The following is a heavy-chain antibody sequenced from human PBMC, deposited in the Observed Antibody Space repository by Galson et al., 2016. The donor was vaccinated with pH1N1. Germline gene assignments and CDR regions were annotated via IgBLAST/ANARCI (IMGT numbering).Heavy chain of an antibody. V-gene: IGHV5-51*01. CDR3: ASGYKWNDEGQFAY. Sequence: QPGAEVKKPGESLKISCRGSGYSFTNYLIAWLRQMHGIGLEWVGIIYPGDSDTRYSPSFQDRVTVSADKSITNAYLQCRSLKASDSAMYCCASGYKWNDEGQFAYWGQGTLVTVSS. J-gene: IGHJ4*02. CDR2: IYPGDSDT. D-gene: IGHD1-1*01. CDR1: GYSFTNYL.